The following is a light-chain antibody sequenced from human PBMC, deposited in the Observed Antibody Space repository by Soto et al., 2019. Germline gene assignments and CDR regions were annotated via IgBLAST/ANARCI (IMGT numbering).Light chain of an antibody. CDR1: QTISDW. Sequence: DIQMTHSPSTLSASVGDRVTITCRASQTISDWVAWYQQRPGKAPKLLIYDASTLESGVPSRFSGSGSGTKFTLTITSLQPDDSATYYCQQHNSSPWTFGQGTKVDIK. CDR2: DAS. CDR3: QQHNSSPWT. J-gene: IGKJ1*01. V-gene: IGKV1-5*01.